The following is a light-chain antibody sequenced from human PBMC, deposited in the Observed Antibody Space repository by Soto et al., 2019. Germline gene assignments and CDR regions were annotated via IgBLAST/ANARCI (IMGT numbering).Light chain of an antibody. CDR1: QSVSSN. CDR3: QQYTSIT. V-gene: IGKV3-15*01. J-gene: IGKJ5*01. Sequence: EIVLTQSPGTLSLSPGERATLSCRASQSVSSNLAWYQQKPGQAPRLLIYGASTRATGISARFSGSGSGSEFTLTISSLQSEDFAVYYCQQYTSITFGQGTRLEIK. CDR2: GAS.